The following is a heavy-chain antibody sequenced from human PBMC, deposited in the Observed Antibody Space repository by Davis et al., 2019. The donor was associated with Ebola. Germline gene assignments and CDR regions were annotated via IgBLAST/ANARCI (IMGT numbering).Heavy chain of an antibody. CDR1: GFTVSSNY. CDR2: ISYDGSNK. CDR3: AREGPFDY. J-gene: IGHJ4*02. V-gene: IGHV3-30*03. Sequence: GESLKISCAASGFTVSSNYMSWVRQAPGKGLEWVAVISYDGSNKYYADSVKGRFTISSDNSKNTLYLQMNSLRAEDTAVYYCAREGPFDYWGQGTLVTVSS.